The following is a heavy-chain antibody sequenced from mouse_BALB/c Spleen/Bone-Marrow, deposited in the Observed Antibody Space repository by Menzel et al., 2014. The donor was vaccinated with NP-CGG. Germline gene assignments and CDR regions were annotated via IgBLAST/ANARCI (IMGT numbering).Heavy chain of an antibody. CDR1: GYTFTSYD. V-gene: IGHV1S33*01. D-gene: IGHD2-3*01. CDR2: IYPGDGST. CDR3: ARGRRTYYFDY. Sequence: SGPELVKPGALVKISCKASGYTFTSYDISWVKQRPGQGLEWIGWIYPGDGSTKYNEKFKGKATLTADKSSSTAYMQLSSLTSENSAVYFCARGRRTYYFDYWGQGTTLTVSS. J-gene: IGHJ2*01.